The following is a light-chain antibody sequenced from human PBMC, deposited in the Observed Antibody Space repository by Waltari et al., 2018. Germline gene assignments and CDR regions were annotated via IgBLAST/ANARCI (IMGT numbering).Light chain of an antibody. Sequence: EIVLTQSPGTLSLSPGERATLSCRASQSVGRSLAWYQQKPGQAPRLLSYGASLRATGIPDRFSGGGSGTDFSLTISRLESEDFAAYHCQHYVSLPVTFGQGTKVEIK. CDR1: QSVGRS. CDR3: QHYVSLPVT. J-gene: IGKJ1*01. CDR2: GAS. V-gene: IGKV3-20*01.